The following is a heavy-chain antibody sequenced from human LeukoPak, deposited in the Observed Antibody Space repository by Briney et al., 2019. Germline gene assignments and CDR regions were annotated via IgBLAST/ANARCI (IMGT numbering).Heavy chain of an antibody. V-gene: IGHV4-4*02. D-gene: IGHD5-12*01. CDR3: ARVNFPTVGYDFSY. CDR1: GGSISSSNW. J-gene: IGHJ4*02. CDR2: IYHSGST. Sequence: TSSGTLSLTCAVSGGSISSSNWWSWVRQPPGKGLEWIGEIYHSGSTNYNPSLKNRVTISVDTSKNQFSLKLSSVTAADTAVYYCARVNFPTVGYDFSYWGQGTLVTVSS.